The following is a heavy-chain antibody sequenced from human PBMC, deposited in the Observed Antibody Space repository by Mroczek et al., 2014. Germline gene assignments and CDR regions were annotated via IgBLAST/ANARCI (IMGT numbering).Heavy chain of an antibody. D-gene: IGHD2-15*01. V-gene: IGHV1-69*01. CDR1: GGTFSSYA. J-gene: IGHJ5*02. CDR2: IIPIFGTA. CDR3: ARAPRRCSGGSCYSIGFDP. Sequence: GKKPGSSVKVSCKASGGTFSSYAISWVRRAPGQGLEWMGGIIPIFGTANYAQKFQGRVTITADESTSTAYMELSSLRSEDTAVYYCARAPRRCSGGSCYSIGFDPWGQGTLVTVSS.